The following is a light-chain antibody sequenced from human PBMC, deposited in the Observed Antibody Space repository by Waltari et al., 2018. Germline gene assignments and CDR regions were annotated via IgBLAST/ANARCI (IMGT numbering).Light chain of an antibody. V-gene: IGKV1-5*03. J-gene: IGKJ1*01. CDR2: KAS. Sequence: DIQMTQSPSTLSASVGARATITCRASQSISSWLAWYQQKPGKAPKLLIYKASSLESGVPSRFSGSGSGTEFTLAISSLQPDDFATYYCQQYNSYSWTFGQGTKVEIK. CDR3: QQYNSYSWT. CDR1: QSISSW.